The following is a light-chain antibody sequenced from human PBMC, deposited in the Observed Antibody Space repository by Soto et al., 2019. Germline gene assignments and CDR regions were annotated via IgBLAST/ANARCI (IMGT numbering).Light chain of an antibody. CDR1: QSVSSSY. J-gene: IGKJ1*01. Sequence: EIVLTQSPGTPSLSPGERATLSCRASQSVSSSYLAWYQQKPGQAPRLIIYGASTRVTGIPARFSGSWSGTECTLTISSLQSEDVGVYYCQQYNNWLPKLGQGTKVDI. CDR3: QQYNNWLPK. V-gene: IGKV3-15*01. CDR2: GAS.